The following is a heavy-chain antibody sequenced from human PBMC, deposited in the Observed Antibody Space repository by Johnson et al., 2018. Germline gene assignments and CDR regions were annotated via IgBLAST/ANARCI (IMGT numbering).Heavy chain of an antibody. V-gene: IGHV3-30*18. D-gene: IGHD3-22*01. J-gene: IGHJ3*02. Sequence: QVQLVESGGGVVQPGRSLRLSCAASGFTFSSYGMHWVRQAPGKGLEWVAVISYDGSNKYYADSVKGRFTISRDNSKNTLYLQMNSLRAEDTAVYYCAKHYYDSSGHHDAFDIWGQGTMVTVSS. CDR1: GFTFSSYG. CDR3: AKHYYDSSGHHDAFDI. CDR2: ISYDGSNK.